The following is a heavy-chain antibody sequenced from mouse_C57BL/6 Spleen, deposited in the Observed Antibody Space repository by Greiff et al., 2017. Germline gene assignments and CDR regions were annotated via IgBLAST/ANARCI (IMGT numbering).Heavy chain of an antibody. Sequence: VKLVESGAELVRPGASVKLSCKASGYTFTDYYINWVKQRPGQGLEWIARIYPGSGNTYYNEKFKGKATLTAEKSSSTAYMQLSSLTSEDSAVYFCAREGYSNYGFAYWGQGTLVTVSA. CDR2: IYPGSGNT. V-gene: IGHV1-76*01. J-gene: IGHJ3*01. CDR3: AREGYSNYGFAY. CDR1: GYTFTDYY. D-gene: IGHD2-5*01.